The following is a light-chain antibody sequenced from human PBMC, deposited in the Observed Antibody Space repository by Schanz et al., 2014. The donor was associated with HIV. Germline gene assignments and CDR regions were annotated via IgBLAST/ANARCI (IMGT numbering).Light chain of an antibody. CDR3: QQYGRTPYT. J-gene: IGKJ2*01. CDR1: QSVSSNY. CDR2: SAS. V-gene: IGKV3-20*01. Sequence: EIVLTQSPGTLSLSPGERATLSCRASQSVSSNYLAWYQQKPGQVLRLLIYSASRRANGIPDRFSGSGSGTDFTLTISRLEPEDFAVYYCQQYGRTPYTFGQGTKLEIK.